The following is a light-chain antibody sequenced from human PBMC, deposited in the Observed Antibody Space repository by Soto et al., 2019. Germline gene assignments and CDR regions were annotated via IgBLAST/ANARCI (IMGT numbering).Light chain of an antibody. V-gene: IGLV2-14*03. Sequence: QSALTQPASVSGSPGQAITISCSGTGSDVGAHDFISWYQQHPGKAPKLMIYEVNNRPSGVSDRFSGSKSGNTASLTISGLQTEDEADYYCNSYTRHNTFVFGSGTKVTVL. CDR3: NSYTRHNTFV. CDR1: GSDVGAHDF. J-gene: IGLJ1*01. CDR2: EVN.